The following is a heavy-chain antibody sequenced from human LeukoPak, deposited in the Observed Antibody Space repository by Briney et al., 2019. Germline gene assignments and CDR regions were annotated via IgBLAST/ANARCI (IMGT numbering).Heavy chain of an antibody. CDR2: ISAYNGNT. CDR1: GYTFTSYG. D-gene: IGHD3-16*02. Sequence: ASVKVSCKASGYTFTSYGISWVRQAPGQGLEWMGWISAYNGNTNYAQKLQGRVTMTTDTSTSTAYMELRSLRSNDTAVYYCAGGFYDYVWGSYPSRSRFDYWGQGTLVTVSS. J-gene: IGHJ4*02. CDR3: AGGFYDYVWGSYPSRSRFDY. V-gene: IGHV1-18*01.